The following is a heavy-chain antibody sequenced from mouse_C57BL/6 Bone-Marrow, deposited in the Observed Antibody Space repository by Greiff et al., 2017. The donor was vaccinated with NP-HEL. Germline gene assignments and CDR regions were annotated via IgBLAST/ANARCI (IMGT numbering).Heavy chain of an antibody. V-gene: IGHV1-5*01. J-gene: IGHJ2*01. CDR1: GYTFTSYW. D-gene: IGHD1-1*01. CDR2: IYPGNSDT. Sequence: EVQLQQSGTVLARPGASVTMSCKTSGYTFTSYWMHWVKQRPGQGLEWIGAIYPGNSDTSYNQKFKGKDKLTAVTSTSNGYIKISSLTNEDSAMYYCAKPATGDFDYWGQGTTLTVSS. CDR3: AKPATGDFDY.